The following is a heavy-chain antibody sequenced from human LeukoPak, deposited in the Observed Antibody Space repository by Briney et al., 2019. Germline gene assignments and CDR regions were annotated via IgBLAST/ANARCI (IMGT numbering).Heavy chain of an antibody. V-gene: IGHV4-34*01. J-gene: IGHJ4*02. CDR3: ATGKVFPTYDFWSGPIDY. D-gene: IGHD3-3*01. CDR2: INHSGST. Sequence: SEILSLTCAVYGGSFSGYYWSWIRQPPGKGLEWIGEINHSGSTNYNPSLKSRVTISVDTSKNQFSLKLSSVTAADIAVYYCATGKVFPTYDFWSGPIDYWGQGTLVTVSS. CDR1: GGSFSGYY.